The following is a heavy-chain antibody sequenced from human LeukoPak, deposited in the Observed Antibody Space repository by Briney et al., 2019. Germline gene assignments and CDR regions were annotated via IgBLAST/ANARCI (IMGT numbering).Heavy chain of an antibody. J-gene: IGHJ4*02. CDR3: ARGLRWLGGSGSYYNVHYGAGYYFDY. CDR1: GGSIRSSYYY. CDR2: IYDSGST. V-gene: IGHV4-39*07. Sequence: PSETLSLTCTVSGGSIRSSYYYWGWIRQPPGKGLEWIGSIYDSGSTYYNPSLKSRVTISEDTSKNQFSLKLSSVTAADTAVYYCARGLRWLGGSGSYYNVHYGAGYYFDYWGXGTLVTVSS. D-gene: IGHD3-10*01.